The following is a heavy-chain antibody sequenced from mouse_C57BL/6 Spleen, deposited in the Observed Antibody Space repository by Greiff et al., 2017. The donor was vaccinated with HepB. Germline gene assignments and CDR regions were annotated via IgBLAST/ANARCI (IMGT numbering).Heavy chain of an antibody. Sequence: QVQLKQPGAELVMPGASVKLSCKASGYTFTSYWMHWVKQRPGQGLEWIGEIDPSDSYTNYNQKFKGKSTLTVDKSSSTAYMQLSSLTSEDSAVYYCARSLLQAYAMDYWGQGTSVTVSS. CDR3: ARSLLQAYAMDY. D-gene: IGHD1-1*01. V-gene: IGHV1-69*01. CDR2: IDPSDSYT. J-gene: IGHJ4*01. CDR1: GYTFTSYW.